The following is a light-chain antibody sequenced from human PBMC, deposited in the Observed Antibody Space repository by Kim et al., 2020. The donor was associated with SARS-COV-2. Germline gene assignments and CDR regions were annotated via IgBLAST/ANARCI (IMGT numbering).Light chain of an antibody. CDR1: QGIGND. CDR3: LQHHTYPRT. V-gene: IGKV1-17*01. J-gene: IGKJ1*01. Sequence: DIQMTQSLSSLSASVGDRVTITCRASQGIGNDLGWFQQKPGKAPKRLIYAASTLQSGVPSRFSGSGSGTEFALTISSLQPEDFATYYCLQHHTYPRTFGQGTKVDIK. CDR2: AAS.